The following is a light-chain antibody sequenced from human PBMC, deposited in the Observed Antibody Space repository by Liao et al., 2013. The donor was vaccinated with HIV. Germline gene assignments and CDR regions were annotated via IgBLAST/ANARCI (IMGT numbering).Light chain of an antibody. CDR2: SDS. J-gene: IGLJ1*01. V-gene: IGLV3-21*01. Sequence: SYELTQPPSVSVSPGKTARITCGGDKVGSKSLHWYQQKPGQAPMLVIYSDSDRPSGIPERFSGSNSGNTATLTISGTQAMDEADYYCQAWDSSTAYVFGTGTKVTVL. CDR1: KVGSKS. CDR3: QAWDSSTAYV.